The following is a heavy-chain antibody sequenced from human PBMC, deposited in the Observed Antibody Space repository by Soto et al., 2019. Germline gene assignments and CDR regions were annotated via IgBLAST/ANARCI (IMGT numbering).Heavy chain of an antibody. D-gene: IGHD3-22*01. CDR2: ISGSGGST. V-gene: IGHV3-23*01. Sequence: PGGSLRLSCAASGFTFNSYWMNWVRQTPGKGLEWVSAISGSGGSTYYADSVKGRFTISRDNSKNTLYLQMNSLRAEDTAVYYCANTPFYYYDSSGPTYGMDVWGQGTTVTVSS. CDR3: ANTPFYYYDSSGPTYGMDV. CDR1: GFTFNSYW. J-gene: IGHJ6*02.